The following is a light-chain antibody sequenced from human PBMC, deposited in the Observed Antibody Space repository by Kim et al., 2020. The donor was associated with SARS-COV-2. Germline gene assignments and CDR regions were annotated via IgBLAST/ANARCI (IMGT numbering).Light chain of an antibody. CDR3: QKYNSAPAGWT. J-gene: IGKJ1*01. V-gene: IGKV1-27*01. Sequence: VGDRVTITCRASQGISNFLAWYQQKPGKVPKLLIYAASTLQSGVPSRFSGSGSGTDFTLTISSLQPEDVATYYCQKYNSAPAGWTFGQGTKVDIK. CDR1: QGISNF. CDR2: AAS.